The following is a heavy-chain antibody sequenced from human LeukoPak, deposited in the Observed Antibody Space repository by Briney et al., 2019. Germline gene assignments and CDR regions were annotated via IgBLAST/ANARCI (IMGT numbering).Heavy chain of an antibody. V-gene: IGHV1-2*02. J-gene: IGHJ3*02. Sequence: ASVKVSCKASGYTFSDYYMHWVRQAPAQGLEGMGWISPNSVEKVYAQKFPGSVTMTRDTSTSTAYMELSSLRSDDTAVYYCARKRGVGVDRNAFDIWGQGTMVTVSS. CDR2: ISPNSVEK. CDR1: GYTFSDYY. CDR3: ARKRGVGVDRNAFDI. D-gene: IGHD3-3*01.